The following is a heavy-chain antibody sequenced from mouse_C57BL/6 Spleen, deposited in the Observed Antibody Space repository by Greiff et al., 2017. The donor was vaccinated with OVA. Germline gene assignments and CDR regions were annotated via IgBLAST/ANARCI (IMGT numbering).Heavy chain of an antibody. CDR1: GYTFTSYW. CDR3: ARGGTTVVATNWYFDV. J-gene: IGHJ1*03. V-gene: IGHV1-72*01. CDR2: IDPNSGGT. Sequence: QVQLKESGAELVKPGASVKLSCKASGYTFTSYWMHWVKQRPGRGLEWIGRIDPNSGGTKYNEKFKSKATLTVDKPSSTAYMQLSSLTSEDSAVYYCARGGTTVVATNWYFDVWGTGTTVTVSS. D-gene: IGHD1-1*01.